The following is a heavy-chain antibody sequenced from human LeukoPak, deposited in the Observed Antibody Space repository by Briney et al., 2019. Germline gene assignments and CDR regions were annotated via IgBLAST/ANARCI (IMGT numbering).Heavy chain of an antibody. J-gene: IGHJ4*02. V-gene: IGHV3-30-3*01. CDR2: ISYDGSNK. D-gene: IGHD2-8*01. CDR3: AREYVY. CDR1: GFTFSSYA. Sequence: PGGSLRLSCAASGFTFSSYAMHWVRQAPGKGLEWVAVISYDGSNKYYADSVKGRFTISRDNSKNTLYLQMNSLRAEDTAVYYCAREYVYWGQGTLVTVSS.